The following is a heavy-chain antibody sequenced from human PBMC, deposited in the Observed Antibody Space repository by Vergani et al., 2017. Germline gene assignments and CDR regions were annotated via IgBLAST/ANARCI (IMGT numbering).Heavy chain of an antibody. J-gene: IGHJ4*02. Sequence: QVQLQESGPGLVKPSETLSLTCTVSGGSISSSSYYWGWIRQPPGKGLEWIGSIYYSGSTYYNPSLKSRVTISVDTSKNQFSLKLSSVTAADTAVYYCARFGDYGWGSYRHLDYWGQGTLVTVSS. CDR1: GGSISSSSYY. D-gene: IGHD3-16*02. CDR2: IYYSGST. V-gene: IGHV4-39*01. CDR3: ARFGDYGWGSYRHLDY.